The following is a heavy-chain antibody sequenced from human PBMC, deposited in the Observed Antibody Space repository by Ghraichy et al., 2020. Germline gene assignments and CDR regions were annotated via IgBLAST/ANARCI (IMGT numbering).Heavy chain of an antibody. D-gene: IGHD1-7*01. CDR1: GFTFDDYA. Sequence: LSLTCAASGFTFDDYAMHWVRQAPGKGLEWVSGISWNSGSIGYADSVKGRFTISRDNAKNSLYLQMNSLRAEDTALYYCAKDNWNYDRKMSYYGMDVWGQGTTVTVSS. CDR3: AKDNWNYDRKMSYYGMDV. J-gene: IGHJ6*02. V-gene: IGHV3-9*01. CDR2: ISWNSGSI.